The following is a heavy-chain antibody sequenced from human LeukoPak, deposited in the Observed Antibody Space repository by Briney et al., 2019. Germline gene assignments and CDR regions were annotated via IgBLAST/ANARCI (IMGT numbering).Heavy chain of an antibody. CDR3: GRIAINANNGMDV. Sequence: PGGSLRLSCAASGFTFRNYWMSWVRQAPGKGLEWVANIKHDGSEKYSVDSVKGRFSISRDNAKNSLYLQMNSLRTEDTAVYYCGRIAINANNGMDVWGQGTTVTVSS. V-gene: IGHV3-7*03. D-gene: IGHD1/OR15-1a*01. CDR1: GFTFRNYW. J-gene: IGHJ6*02. CDR2: IKHDGSEK.